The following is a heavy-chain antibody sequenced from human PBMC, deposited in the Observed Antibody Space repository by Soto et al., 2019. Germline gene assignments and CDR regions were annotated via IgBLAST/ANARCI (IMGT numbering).Heavy chain of an antibody. Sequence: GGSLRLSCAASGFTFNKYALAWVRQAPGKGLEWVSAISGSGASTYDADSVKGRFTISRDNSKNTLYLQMNSLRAEDTAVYYCAKGGGPYCGGDCYYFDYWGQGTLVTVSS. CDR3: AKGGGPYCGGDCYYFDY. J-gene: IGHJ4*02. D-gene: IGHD2-21*02. CDR1: GFTFNKYA. V-gene: IGHV3-23*01. CDR2: ISGSGAST.